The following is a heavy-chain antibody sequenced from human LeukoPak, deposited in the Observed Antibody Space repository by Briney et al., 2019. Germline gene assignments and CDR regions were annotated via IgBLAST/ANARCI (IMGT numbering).Heavy chain of an antibody. D-gene: IGHD5-18*01. J-gene: IGHJ4*02. CDR1: GGSISSSSYY. CDR2: IYYSGST. CDR3: ARRGYSYGYGPFFGY. Sequence: SETLSLTCTVSGGSISSSSYYWGWIRQPPGKGLEWIGSIYYSGSTYYNPSLKSRVTISVDTSKNQFSLKLSSVTAAGTAVYYCARRGYSYGYGPFFGYWGQGTLVTVSS. V-gene: IGHV4-39*01.